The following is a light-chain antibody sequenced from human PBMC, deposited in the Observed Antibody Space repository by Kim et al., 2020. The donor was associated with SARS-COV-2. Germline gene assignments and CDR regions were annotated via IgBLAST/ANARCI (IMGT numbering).Light chain of an antibody. CDR1: KLGDKY. CDR2: QDS. V-gene: IGLV3-1*01. J-gene: IGLJ3*02. Sequence: SYELTQPPSVSVSPGQTASITCSGDKLGDKYACWYQQKPGQSPVLVIYQDSKRPSGIPERFSGSNSGNTATLTISGTQAMVEADYYCQAWDSSTYWVFGG. CDR3: QAWDSSTYWV.